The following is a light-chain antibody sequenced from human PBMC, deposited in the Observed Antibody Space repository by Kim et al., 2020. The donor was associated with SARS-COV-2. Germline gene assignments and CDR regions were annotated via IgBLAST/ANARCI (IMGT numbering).Light chain of an antibody. CDR2: AAS. V-gene: IGKV1-27*01. Sequence: ASVGDRVTLTGRASQDIANSLAWYQQKPGKVPQVLIYAASTLQSGVPSRFSGSGSGTEFTLTIGSLQTEDVATYYCQKYNSAPWTFGPGTKVDIK. J-gene: IGKJ1*01. CDR3: QKYNSAPWT. CDR1: QDIANS.